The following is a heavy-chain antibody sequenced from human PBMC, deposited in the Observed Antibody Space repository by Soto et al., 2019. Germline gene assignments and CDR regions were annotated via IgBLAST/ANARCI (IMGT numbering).Heavy chain of an antibody. CDR1: GYTFTSYD. CDR2: MNPNSGNT. Sequence: ASVKVSCKASGYTFTSYDINWVRQATGQGLEWMGWMNPNSGNTGYAQKFQGRVTMTRNTSISTAYMELSSLRSEDTAVYYCASGPLIGGTAYYYGMDVWGQGTTVTVSS. J-gene: IGHJ6*02. CDR3: ASGPLIGGTAYYYGMDV. V-gene: IGHV1-8*01. D-gene: IGHD1-26*01.